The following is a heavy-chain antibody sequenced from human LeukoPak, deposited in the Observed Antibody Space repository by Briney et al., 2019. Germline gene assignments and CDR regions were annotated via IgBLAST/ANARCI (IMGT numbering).Heavy chain of an antibody. CDR1: GGSFSGYY. CDR2: INHSGST. D-gene: IGHD3-22*01. J-gene: IGHJ4*02. CDR3: VRDDSSGYYYFDY. Sequence: SETLSLTCAVYGGSFSGYYWSWIRQPPGKGLEWIGEINHSGSTNYNPSLKSRVTISVDTSKNQFSLKLSSVTAADTAVYYCVRDDSSGYYYFDYWGQGTPVTVSS. V-gene: IGHV4-34*01.